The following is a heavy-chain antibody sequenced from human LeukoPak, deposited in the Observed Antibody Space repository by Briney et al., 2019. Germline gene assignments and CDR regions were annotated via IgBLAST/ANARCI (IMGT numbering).Heavy chain of an antibody. CDR3: ARGHVLLWFGELLGGWFDP. CDR1: GDSVSSNNAA. V-gene: IGHV6-1*01. J-gene: IGHJ5*02. CDR2: TYSRSKWYN. Sequence: SQTLSLTCAISGDSVSSNNAAWNWIRQSPSRGLEWLGRTYSRSKWYNDYAISVKSRITINPDTSKNQFSLKLSSVTAADTAVYYCARGHVLLWFGELLGGWFDPWGQGTLVTVSS. D-gene: IGHD3-10*01.